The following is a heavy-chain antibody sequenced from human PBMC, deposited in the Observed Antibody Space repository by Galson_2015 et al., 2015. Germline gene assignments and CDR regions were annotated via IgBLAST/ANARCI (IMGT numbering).Heavy chain of an antibody. CDR1: GFTFGSYA. J-gene: IGHJ3*02. Sequence: SLRLSCAASGFTFGSYAMSWVRQAPGKGLEWVSAISSSGGSTYYADSMKGRFSISRDNSKNTLYPQMNSLRAEDTAIYYCAKPHGSGWYMASDIWGQGTMVTVSS. D-gene: IGHD6-19*01. CDR3: AKPHGSGWYMASDI. V-gene: IGHV3-23*01. CDR2: ISSSGGST.